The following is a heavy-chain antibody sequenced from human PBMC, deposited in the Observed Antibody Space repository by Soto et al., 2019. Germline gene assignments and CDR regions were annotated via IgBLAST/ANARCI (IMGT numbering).Heavy chain of an antibody. Sequence: GGSLRLSCAASGFTFSSSAMSWVRQAPGKGLEWVSAITSGGSTTYYTDSVKGRFTVSRDNSKNTLYLQMHSLGAEDTAVYYCAKHTPNTYPYYYGSGSYYDAFDIWGQGTMVTVSS. J-gene: IGHJ3*02. CDR1: GFTFSSSA. CDR3: AKHTPNTYPYYYGSGSYYDAFDI. CDR2: ITSGGSTT. D-gene: IGHD3-10*01. V-gene: IGHV3-23*01.